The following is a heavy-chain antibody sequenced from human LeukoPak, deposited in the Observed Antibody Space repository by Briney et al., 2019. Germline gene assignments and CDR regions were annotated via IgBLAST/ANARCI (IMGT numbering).Heavy chain of an antibody. CDR1: GFTFSSYS. D-gene: IGHD6-19*01. Sequence: PGGSLRLSCAASGFTFSSYSMNWVRQAPGKGLEWVSSISSSSSYIYYADSVKGRFTISRDNAKNSLYLQMNSLRAEDTAVYYCARAYSGGWYPDNWFDPWGQGTLVTVSS. CDR2: ISSSSSYI. CDR3: ARAYSGGWYPDNWFDP. J-gene: IGHJ5*02. V-gene: IGHV3-21*01.